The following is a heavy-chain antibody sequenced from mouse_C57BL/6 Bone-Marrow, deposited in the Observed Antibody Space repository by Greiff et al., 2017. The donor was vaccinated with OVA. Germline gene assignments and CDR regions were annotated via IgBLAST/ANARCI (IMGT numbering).Heavy chain of an antibody. CDR1: GYTFTSYG. J-gene: IGHJ1*03. CDR3: ARGVVATDFDV. CDR2: IYPRSGNT. Sequence: QVQLKESGAELARPGASVKLSCKASGYTFTSYGISWVKQRTGQGLEWIGEIYPRSGNTYYNEKFKGKATLTADKSSSTAYMELRSLTSEDSAVYFCARGVVATDFDVWGTGTTVTVSS. D-gene: IGHD1-1*01. V-gene: IGHV1-81*01.